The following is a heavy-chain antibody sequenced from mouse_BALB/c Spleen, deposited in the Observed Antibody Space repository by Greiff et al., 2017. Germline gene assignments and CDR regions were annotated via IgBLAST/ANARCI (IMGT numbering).Heavy chain of an antibody. J-gene: IGHJ2*01. CDR1: GYTFTSYW. D-gene: IGHD1-1*01. CDR3: ARDYYGSSYDY. CDR2: IDPSDSYT. Sequence: QVQLQQSGAELVKPGASVKLSCKASGYTFTSYWMHWVKQRPGQGLEWIGEIDPSDSYTNYNQKFKGKATLTVDKSSSTAYMQLSSLTSEDSAVYYCARDYYGSSYDYWGQGTTRT. V-gene: IGHV1-69*02.